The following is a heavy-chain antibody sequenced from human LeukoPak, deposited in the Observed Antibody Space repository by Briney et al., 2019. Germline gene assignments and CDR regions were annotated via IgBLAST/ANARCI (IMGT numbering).Heavy chain of an antibody. Sequence: KTGGSLRLSCAASGFTFSTYGMNWVRQAPGKGLEWVSSIGTSGSYIYYTDSVKGRFTISRDNAKNSLYLQMNSLRAEDTAVYYCARESSGYDPNWFDPWGQGTLVTVSS. J-gene: IGHJ5*02. CDR3: ARESSGYDPNWFDP. V-gene: IGHV3-21*01. D-gene: IGHD5-12*01. CDR1: GFTFSTYG. CDR2: IGTSGSYI.